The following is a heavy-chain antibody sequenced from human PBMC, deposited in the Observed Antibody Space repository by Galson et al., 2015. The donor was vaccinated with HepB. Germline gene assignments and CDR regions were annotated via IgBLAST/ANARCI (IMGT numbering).Heavy chain of an antibody. CDR2: IKSKTDGGTT. Sequence: SLRLSCAASGFTFSNAWMSWVRQAPGKGLEWVGRIKSKTDGGTTDYAAPVKGRFTISRDDSKNTLYLQMNSLKTEDTAVYYCTTDPTVAARRINYFDYWGQGTLVTVSS. V-gene: IGHV3-15*01. CDR3: TTDPTVAARRINYFDY. CDR1: GFTFSNAW. J-gene: IGHJ4*02. D-gene: IGHD6-13*01.